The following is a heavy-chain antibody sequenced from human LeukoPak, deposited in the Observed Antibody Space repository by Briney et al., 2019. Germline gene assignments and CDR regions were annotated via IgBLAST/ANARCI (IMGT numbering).Heavy chain of an antibody. CDR1: GYTFTGYY. Sequence: ASVKVSCKASGYTFTGYYIHWVRQAPGQGLEWMGWINPNSGDTNYAQKFQGRVTVTRDTSISTAYMELSGLTSDDTAVYYCARDRSSGYYTHDYWGQGTLVTVSS. V-gene: IGHV1-2*02. CDR2: INPNSGDT. CDR3: ARDRSSGYYTHDY. J-gene: IGHJ4*02. D-gene: IGHD3-22*01.